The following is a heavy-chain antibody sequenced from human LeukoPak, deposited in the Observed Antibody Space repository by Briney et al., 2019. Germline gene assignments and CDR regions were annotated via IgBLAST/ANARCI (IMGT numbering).Heavy chain of an antibody. CDR3: AKGPAFYYDSSGSYFDF. CDR1: GFTFSSYA. Sequence: PGGSLRLSCAASGFTFSSYAMSWVRQAPGKGLEWVSASSGSGGSTYYADSVKGRSTISRDNSKNTLYLQMNSLRAEDMAVYYCAKGPAFYYDSSGSYFDFWGQGTLVTVSS. J-gene: IGHJ4*02. V-gene: IGHV3-23*01. CDR2: SSGSGGST. D-gene: IGHD3-22*01.